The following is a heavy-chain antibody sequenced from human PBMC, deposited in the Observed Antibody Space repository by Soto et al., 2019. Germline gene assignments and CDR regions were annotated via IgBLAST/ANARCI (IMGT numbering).Heavy chain of an antibody. V-gene: IGHV3-15*01. CDR1: GFTFTNAW. CDR2: IKNNADGGAT. D-gene: IGHD6-19*01. J-gene: IGHJ3*02. Sequence: EVQLVESGGGLVKPGGSLRLSCAASGFTFTNAWMDWVRQAPGKGLEWVGRIKNNADGGATNYAAPVKGRFTISRDDSKNTLYLQMNSLETEDTAVYYCTTESRDYSGWYGAFDIWGQGTMVTVSS. CDR3: TTESRDYSGWYGAFDI.